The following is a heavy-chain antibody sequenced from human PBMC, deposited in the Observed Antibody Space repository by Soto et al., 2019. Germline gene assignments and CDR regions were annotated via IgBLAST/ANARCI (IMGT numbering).Heavy chain of an antibody. CDR3: ARSVGGSNVNFDY. CDR2: MNPDSGNT. D-gene: IGHD3-10*01. Sequence: QVQLVQSGAEVRTPGASVKVSCKASGYTFTSYDINWVRQATGQGPEWMGWMNPDSGNTGYVQKFQGSVPMTRNTAISTAYMELSSLRSEATAVYYCARSVGGSNVNFDYWGQGTLVTVSS. V-gene: IGHV1-8*01. CDR1: GYTFTSYD. J-gene: IGHJ4*02.